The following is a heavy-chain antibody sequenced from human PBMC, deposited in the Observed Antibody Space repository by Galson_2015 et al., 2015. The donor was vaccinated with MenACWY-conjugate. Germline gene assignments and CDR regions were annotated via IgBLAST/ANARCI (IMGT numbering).Heavy chain of an antibody. CDR3: ARVGAWIHQYFYYMDV. D-gene: IGHD5-18*01. Sequence: SLRLSCAASGFTFSSYSMNWVRQAPGKGLEWVSCIGGSGNYISYADSVKGRFTISRDNAENSLYLQMDSLRAGDTGVYYCARVGAWIHQYFYYMDVWGKGTTVTVSS. V-gene: IGHV3-21*06. CDR2: IGGSGNYI. CDR1: GFTFSSYS. J-gene: IGHJ6*03.